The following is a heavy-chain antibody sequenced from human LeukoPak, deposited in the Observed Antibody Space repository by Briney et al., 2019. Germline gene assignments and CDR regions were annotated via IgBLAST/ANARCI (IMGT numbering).Heavy chain of an antibody. D-gene: IGHD4-17*01. CDR1: VGSIGCGMYY. CDR2: IHNTGKT. V-gene: IGHV4-31*03. Sequence: SQTLSLTCTFSVGSIGCGMYYWGWIRQHPGEGLECIGYIHNTGKTDYNPSLKSRIIISLDTSKNRFSLRLSSVTAADTALYYCARKNDYGDSYYMDVWGKGTTVTVSS. CDR3: ARKNDYGDSYYMDV. J-gene: IGHJ6*03.